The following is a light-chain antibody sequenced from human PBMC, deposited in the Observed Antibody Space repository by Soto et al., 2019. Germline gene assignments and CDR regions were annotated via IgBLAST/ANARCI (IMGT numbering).Light chain of an antibody. V-gene: IGKV1-5*01. J-gene: IGKJ1*01. Sequence: DIPMTQSPSTLSASVGDRVTITCRASQSISSWLAWYQQKPGKAPKLLIYDASSLESGVPSRFSGSGSGTEFTLTISSLQPDDFATYYCQQYNTLFGQGTKVEIK. CDR2: DAS. CDR3: QQYNTL. CDR1: QSISSW.